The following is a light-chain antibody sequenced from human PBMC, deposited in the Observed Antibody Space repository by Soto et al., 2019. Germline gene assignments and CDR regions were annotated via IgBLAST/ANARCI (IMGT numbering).Light chain of an antibody. J-gene: IGKJ1*01. V-gene: IGKV3-15*01. Sequence: EVVLTQSPATLAVSAGGTVTLSCRASQSVRTNVAWYQQIPGQAPRLLVYGASTRATGVPARFTGSGSGIEFSLNISSLLSEDSAFYYCQQYFNWPLTWTFGPGTKVQIK. CDR2: GAS. CDR3: QQYFNWPLTWT. CDR1: QSVRTN.